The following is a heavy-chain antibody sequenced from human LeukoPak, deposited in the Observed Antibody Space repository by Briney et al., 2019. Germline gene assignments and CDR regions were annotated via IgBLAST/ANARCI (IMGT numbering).Heavy chain of an antibody. V-gene: IGHV4-59*01. CDR1: GGSLSSYY. CDR3: ARRSITMVRGVIEEN. Sequence: SETLSLTCTVSGGSLSSYYWSWIRQPPGKGLEWIGYIYYSGSTNYNPSLKNRVTISVDTSKNQFSLKLSSVTAADTAVYYCARRSITMVRGVIEENWGQGTLVTVSS. CDR2: IYYSGST. D-gene: IGHD3-10*01. J-gene: IGHJ4*02.